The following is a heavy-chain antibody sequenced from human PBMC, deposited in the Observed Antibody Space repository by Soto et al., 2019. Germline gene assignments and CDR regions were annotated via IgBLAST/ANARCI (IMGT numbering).Heavy chain of an antibody. J-gene: IGHJ5*01. D-gene: IGHD3-3*01. Sequence: PGGSLRLSCAASGFTFSRYGMSWVRQAPGKGLEWVSSISMTTSYVYYADSVKGRFGISRDNAKKILYLEMYALRTEDTAVYYCARDPLEGRVGNWFESWGQGTLVTVSS. CDR2: ISMTTSYV. CDR3: ARDPLEGRVGNWFES. V-gene: IGHV3-21*01. CDR1: GFTFSRYG.